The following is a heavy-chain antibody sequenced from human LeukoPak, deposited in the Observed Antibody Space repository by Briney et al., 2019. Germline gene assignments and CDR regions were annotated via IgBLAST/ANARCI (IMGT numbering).Heavy chain of an antibody. D-gene: IGHD3-3*01. J-gene: IGHJ4*02. CDR2: IYHSGST. CDR3: ARGGDITIFGVADPYYFDY. Sequence: PSQTLSLTCAVSGGSISSGGYYWSWIRQPPGKGLEWIGYIYHSGSTYYNPSLESRVTISVDRSKNQFSLKLSSVTAADTAVYYCARGGDITIFGVADPYYFDYWGQGTLVTVSS. CDR1: GGSISSGGYY. V-gene: IGHV4-30-2*01.